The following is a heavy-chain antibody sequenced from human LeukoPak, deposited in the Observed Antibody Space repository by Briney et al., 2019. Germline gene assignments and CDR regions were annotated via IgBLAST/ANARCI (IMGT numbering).Heavy chain of an antibody. Sequence: GASVKVSCKASGYAFTSYGISWVRQAPGQGLEWMGWISAYNGKTNYAQKLQGRVTMTTDTSTSTAYMELRSLRSDDTAVYYCARDGRYYDSSGYYGYWGQGTLVTVSS. CDR3: ARDGRYYDSSGYYGY. J-gene: IGHJ4*02. CDR1: GYAFTSYG. D-gene: IGHD3-22*01. V-gene: IGHV1-18*01. CDR2: ISAYNGKT.